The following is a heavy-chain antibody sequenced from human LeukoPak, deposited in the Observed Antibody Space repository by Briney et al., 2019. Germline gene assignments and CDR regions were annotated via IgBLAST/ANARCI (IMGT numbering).Heavy chain of an antibody. J-gene: IGHJ4*02. D-gene: IGHD1-14*01. CDR3: ARDPNRYGFDY. Sequence: PSETLSLTCAVYGGSFGGYYWSWLRQPPGKGLEWIGEINHSGSTNYNPSLKSRVTISVDTSKNQFSLKLSSVTAADTAVYYCARDPNRYGFDYWGQGTLVTVSS. CDR2: INHSGST. CDR1: GGSFGGYY. V-gene: IGHV4-34*01.